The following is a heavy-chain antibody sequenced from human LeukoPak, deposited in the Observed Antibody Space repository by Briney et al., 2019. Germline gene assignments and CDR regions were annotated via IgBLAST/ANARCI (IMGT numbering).Heavy chain of an antibody. D-gene: IGHD6-13*01. V-gene: IGHV3-30*04. J-gene: IGHJ4*02. Sequence: GRSLRLSCAASGFTFSSYAMHGVRQAPGKGLGGVAVISYDGSNKYYADSVKGRFTISRDNSKNTLYLQMNSLRAEDTAVYYCARDRYLAAAGYFDYWGQETLVTVSS. CDR2: ISYDGSNK. CDR1: GFTFSSYA. CDR3: ARDRYLAAAGYFDY.